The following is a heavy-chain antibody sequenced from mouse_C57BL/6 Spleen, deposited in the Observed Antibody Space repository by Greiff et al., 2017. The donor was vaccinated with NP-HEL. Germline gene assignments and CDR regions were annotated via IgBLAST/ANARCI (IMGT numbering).Heavy chain of an antibody. CDR1: GFNIKDDY. D-gene: IGHD2-2*01. CDR2: IDPENGDT. V-gene: IGHV14-4*01. Sequence: DVKLQESGAELVRPGASVKLSCTASGFNIKDDYMHWVKQRPEQGLEWIGWIDPENGDTEYASKFQGKATITADTSSNTAYRQLSSLTSEDTAVYYCTTERLRRAYWGKGTLVTVSA. CDR3: TTERLRRAY. J-gene: IGHJ3*01.